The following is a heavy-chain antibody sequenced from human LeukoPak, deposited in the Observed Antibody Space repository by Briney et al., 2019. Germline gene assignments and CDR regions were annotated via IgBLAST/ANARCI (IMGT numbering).Heavy chain of an antibody. D-gene: IGHD3-16*01. CDR3: ARAAAWGYYYYMDV. CDR1: GFTFSSYS. Sequence: PGGSLRLSCAASGFTFSSYSVNWVRQAPGKGLEWVSSISSSSSYIYYADSVKGRFTISRDNAKNSLYLLMNSLRVEDTAVYYCARAAAWGYYYYMDVWGKGTTVTVS. V-gene: IGHV3-21*01. CDR2: ISSSSSYI. J-gene: IGHJ6*03.